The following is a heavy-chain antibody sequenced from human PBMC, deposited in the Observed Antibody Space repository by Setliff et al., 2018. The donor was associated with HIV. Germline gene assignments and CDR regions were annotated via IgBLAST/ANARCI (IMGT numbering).Heavy chain of an antibody. CDR1: GGSFSAYH. Sequence: LSLTCAVYGGSFSAYHWSWIRQTPGKGLEWLGGINHSGSTAYNLALESRVSMSIDTSKNQFSLKLTSVTAADTAIYYCARGRDYTGSWFRPFYLDFWGHGNLVTVSS. CDR3: ARGRDYTGSWFRPFYLDF. CDR2: INHSGST. V-gene: IGHV4-34*01. D-gene: IGHD3-3*01. J-gene: IGHJ4*01.